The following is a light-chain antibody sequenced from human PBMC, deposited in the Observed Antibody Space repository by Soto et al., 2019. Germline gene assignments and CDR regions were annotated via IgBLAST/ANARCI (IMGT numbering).Light chain of an antibody. V-gene: IGKV1-33*01. CDR3: QQHNNLRPGAT. CDR2: DAS. CDR1: QDISKY. J-gene: IGKJ3*01. Sequence: DIQMTQSPSSLSASVGDRVTITCQASQDISKYLNWYQQKVGKAPKLLIYDASNLESGVPSRFSGSGSGTDFTLTISSLQPEDIATYSCQQHNNLRPGATFGPGTTVDIK.